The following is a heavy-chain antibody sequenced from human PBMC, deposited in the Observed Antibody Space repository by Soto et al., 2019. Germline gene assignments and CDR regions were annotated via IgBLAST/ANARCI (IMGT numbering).Heavy chain of an antibody. D-gene: IGHD5-12*01. CDR2: IYPGDSDT. V-gene: IGHV5-51*01. CDR1: GYSFTSYW. J-gene: IGHJ4*02. CDR3: ARLEMATISFFDY. Sequence: GESLKISCKGSGYSFTSYWIGWVRQMPGKGLEWMGIIYPGDSDTRYSPSCQGQVTSSAVKSISTAYLQWSSLKASDTAMYYCARLEMATISFFDYWGQGTLVTVSS.